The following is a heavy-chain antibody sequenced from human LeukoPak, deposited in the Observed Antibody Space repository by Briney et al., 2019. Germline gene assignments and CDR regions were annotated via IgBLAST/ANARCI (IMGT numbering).Heavy chain of an antibody. CDR1: GFTFSSYA. Sequence: GGSLRLSCAASGFTFSSYAMGWVRQAPGKGLEWVSAISGSGGSTYYSDSVKGRFTISRDNSKNTLYLQMNSLRAEDTAVYYCAKDKNGAHPSYYMDVWGKGTTVTVSS. CDR3: AKDKNGAHPSYYMDV. D-gene: IGHD1-26*01. J-gene: IGHJ6*03. CDR2: ISGSGGST. V-gene: IGHV3-23*01.